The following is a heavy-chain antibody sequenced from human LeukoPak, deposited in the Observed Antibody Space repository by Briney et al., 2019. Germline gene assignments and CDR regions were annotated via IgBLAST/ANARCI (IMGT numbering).Heavy chain of an antibody. CDR3: ARDRGKQWLVQGWFDP. D-gene: IGHD6-19*01. Sequence: PSETLSLTCTVSGGSISRSTYYWGWIRQPPGKGLEWIGSIYYSGSTYYNPSLKSRVTISVDTSKNQFSLKLSSVTAADTAVYYCARDRGKQWLVQGWFDPWGQGTLVTVSS. V-gene: IGHV4-39*07. CDR1: GGSISRSTYY. CDR2: IYYSGST. J-gene: IGHJ5*02.